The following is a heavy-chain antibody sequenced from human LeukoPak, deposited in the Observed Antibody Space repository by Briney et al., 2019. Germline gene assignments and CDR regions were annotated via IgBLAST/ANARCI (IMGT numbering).Heavy chain of an antibody. D-gene: IGHD5-18*01. Sequence: GGSLRLSCSASGFTFRNYYMTWLRQTPGKGLEWLSYISTSGDIMDYADSVKGRFTISRDNAKASLYLQMKSLGADDTAIYYCAKGHTYGMTWGQGALVTVSS. J-gene: IGHJ5*02. CDR2: ISTSGDIM. CDR1: GFTFRNYY. CDR3: AKGHTYGMT. V-gene: IGHV3-11*01.